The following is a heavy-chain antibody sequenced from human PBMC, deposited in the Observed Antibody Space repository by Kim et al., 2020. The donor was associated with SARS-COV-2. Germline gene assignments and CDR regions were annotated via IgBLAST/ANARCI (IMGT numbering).Heavy chain of an antibody. V-gene: IGHV3-9*01. CDR3: AKSTGGSWYSGVYFDY. CDR2: ISWNSGSI. D-gene: IGHD6-13*01. Sequence: GGSLRLSCAASGFTFDDYAMHWVRQAPGKGLEWVSGISWNSGSIGYADSVKGRFTISRDNAKNSLYLQMNSLRAEDTALYYCAKSTGGSWYSGVYFDYWGQGTLVTVSS. CDR1: GFTFDDYA. J-gene: IGHJ4*02.